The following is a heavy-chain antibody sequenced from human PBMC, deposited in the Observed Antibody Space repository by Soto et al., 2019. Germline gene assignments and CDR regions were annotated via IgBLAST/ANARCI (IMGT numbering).Heavy chain of an antibody. CDR1: GGSITSSY. CDR3: ARGEDAFFYYGLDV. J-gene: IGHJ6*02. Sequence: ETLSLTCPVSGGSITSSYWSWIRRPPGKGLEWIAYIYDTGISGYTPSTSYNPSLKSRVTMSVDTSKSQFSLKLTSVTAADTAVYYCARGEDAFFYYGLDVWGQGITVTVSS. CDR2: IYDTGISGYTPST. V-gene: IGHV4-59*01.